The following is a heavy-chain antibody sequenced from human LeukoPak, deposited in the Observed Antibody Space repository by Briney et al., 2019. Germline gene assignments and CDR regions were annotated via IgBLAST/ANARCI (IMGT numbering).Heavy chain of an antibody. D-gene: IGHD2-2*02. Sequence: SETLSLTCTVSGGSISSSSYYWGWIRQPPGKGLEWIGSIYYSGSTYYNPSLKSRVTISVDPSKNQFSLKLSSVTAADTAVYYLANTQEKFYYYYLDVWGKGTTVTVSS. CDR1: GGSISSSSYY. CDR2: IYYSGST. CDR3: ANTQEKFYYYYLDV. V-gene: IGHV4-39*01. J-gene: IGHJ6*03.